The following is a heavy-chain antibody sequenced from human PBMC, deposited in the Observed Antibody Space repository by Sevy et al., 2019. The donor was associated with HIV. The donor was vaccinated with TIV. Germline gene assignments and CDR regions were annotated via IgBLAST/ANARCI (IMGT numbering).Heavy chain of an antibody. CDR3: ARDRWRFLEWLRVAFDI. CDR2: ISDDGSRK. D-gene: IGHD3-3*01. V-gene: IGHV3-30-3*01. CDR1: GFSFSGYA. J-gene: IGHJ3*02. Sequence: GGSLRLSCTASGFSFSGYAMHWVRQAPGKGLEWVVGISDDGSRKYYVDSVKDRFTISRDNSGNTLYLEMNSLRSEDTVIYYCARDRWRFLEWLRVAFDIWGQGTMVTVSS.